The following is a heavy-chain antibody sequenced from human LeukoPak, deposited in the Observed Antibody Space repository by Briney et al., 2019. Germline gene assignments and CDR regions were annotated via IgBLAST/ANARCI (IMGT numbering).Heavy chain of an antibody. V-gene: IGHV3-74*01. D-gene: IGHD6-13*01. Sequence: PGGSLRLSCAASGFTFSSYWMRWVRQAPGKGLVWVSRINSDGSSTSYADSVKGRFTISRDNAKNTLYLQMNSLRAEDTAVYYCAREKAAAGSDAFDIWGQGTMVTVSS. CDR1: GFTFSSYW. J-gene: IGHJ3*02. CDR2: INSDGSST. CDR3: AREKAAAGSDAFDI.